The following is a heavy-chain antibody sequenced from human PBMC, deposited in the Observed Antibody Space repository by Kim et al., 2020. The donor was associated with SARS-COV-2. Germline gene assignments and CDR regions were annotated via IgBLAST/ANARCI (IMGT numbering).Heavy chain of an antibody. Sequence: SPSLKGRVTISVDTSKNQFALKLSSVTAADTAVYYCARSYSSGWYPFDYWGQGTLVTVSS. CDR3: ARSYSSGWYPFDY. J-gene: IGHJ4*02. V-gene: IGHV4-31*02. D-gene: IGHD6-19*01.